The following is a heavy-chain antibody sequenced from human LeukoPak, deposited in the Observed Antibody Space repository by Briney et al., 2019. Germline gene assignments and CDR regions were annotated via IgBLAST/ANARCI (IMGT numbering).Heavy chain of an antibody. CDR1: GYTFTGYY. J-gene: IGHJ4*02. V-gene: IGHV1-2*02. CDR3: ARGSYTASHRRVYYFDY. D-gene: IGHD5-18*01. Sequence: ASVKASCKASGYTFTGYYMRWVRQAPGQGLEWMGWINPNSGGTNYAQKFQGRVTMTRDTSISTAYMELSRLRSDVTAVYYCARGSYTASHRRVYYFDYWGQGTLVTVSS. CDR2: INPNSGGT.